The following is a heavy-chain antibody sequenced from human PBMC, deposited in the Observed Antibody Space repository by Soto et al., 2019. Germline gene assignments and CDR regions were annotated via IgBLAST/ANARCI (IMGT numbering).Heavy chain of an antibody. D-gene: IGHD2-15*01. CDR1: GYTFTGYY. CDR3: ARDAGSGGSSYYYMDV. CDR2: INPNSGGT. J-gene: IGHJ6*03. V-gene: IGHV1-2*04. Sequence: ASEKVSCKASGYTFTGYYMHWVRQAPEQGLEWMGWINPNSGGTNYAQKFQGWVTMTRDTSISTAYMELSRLRSDDTAVYYCARDAGSGGSSYYYMDVWGKGTTVTVSS.